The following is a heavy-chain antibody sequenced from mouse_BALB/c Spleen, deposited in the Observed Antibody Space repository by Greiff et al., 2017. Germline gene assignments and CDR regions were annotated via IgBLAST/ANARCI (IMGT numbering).Heavy chain of an antibody. J-gene: IGHJ3*01. D-gene: IGHD2-2*01. CDR2: ISYSGST. CDR3: ARDGYPSIAY. Sequence: EVKLQQSGPSLVKPSQTLSLTCSVTGDSITSGYWNWIRKFPGNKLEYMGYISYSGSTYYNPSLKSRISITRDTSKNQYYLQLNSVTTEDTATYYCARDGYPSIAYWGQGTLVTVSA. V-gene: IGHV3-8*02. CDR1: GDSITSGY.